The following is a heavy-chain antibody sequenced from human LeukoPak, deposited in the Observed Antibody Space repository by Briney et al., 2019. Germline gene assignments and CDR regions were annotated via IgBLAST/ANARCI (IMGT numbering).Heavy chain of an antibody. V-gene: IGHV1-3*01. CDR3: ARDRLLWFGELFYQFDY. J-gene: IGHJ4*02. CDR2: INAGNGNT. Sequence: GASVKVSCKASGYTLTSYAMHWVRQAPGQRLEWMGWINAGNGNTKYSQKFQGRVTITRDTSASTAYMELSSLRSEDTAVYYCARDRLLWFGELFYQFDYWGQGTLVTVSS. CDR1: GYTLTSYA. D-gene: IGHD3-10*01.